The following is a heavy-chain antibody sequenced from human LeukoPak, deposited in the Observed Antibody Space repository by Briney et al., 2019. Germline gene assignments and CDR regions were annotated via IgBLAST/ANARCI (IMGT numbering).Heavy chain of an antibody. D-gene: IGHD3-10*01. V-gene: IGHV3-9*01. J-gene: IGHJ3*02. Sequence: QTGGSLRFSCAASAFTFYDFTRYWLAQAPGIGLEWGSGTSWNSGSIGYADSVKGRFTISRDNTKNSLYLQMNSLRAEDTALYYCAKGVRINMIRGAFDIWGQGTLVTVSS. CDR2: TSWNSGSI. CDR3: AKGVRINMIRGAFDI. CDR1: AFTFYDFT.